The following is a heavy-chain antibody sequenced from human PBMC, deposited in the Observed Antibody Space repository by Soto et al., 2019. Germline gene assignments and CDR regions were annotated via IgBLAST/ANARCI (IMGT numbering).Heavy chain of an antibody. CDR1: GFTFSNAW. CDR2: IKSKTDGGTT. V-gene: IGHV3-15*07. Sequence: GESLKISCAASGFTFSNAWMNWVRQAPGKGLEWVGRIKSKTDGGTTDYAAPVKGRFTISRDDSKNTLYLQMNSLKTEDTAGYYCTAPLTIAVAGSLTDVGAFDIWGQGTMVTVSS. J-gene: IGHJ3*02. D-gene: IGHD6-19*01. CDR3: TAPLTIAVAGSLTDVGAFDI.